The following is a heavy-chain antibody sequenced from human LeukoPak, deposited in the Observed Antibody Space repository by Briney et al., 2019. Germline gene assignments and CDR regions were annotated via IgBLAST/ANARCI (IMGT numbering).Heavy chain of an antibody. V-gene: IGHV4-61*02. J-gene: IGHJ4*02. CDR1: GGSVTSGPNY. CDR3: ARDRGNGDYGDYFDS. D-gene: IGHD4-17*01. Sequence: SETLSLTCSVSGGSVTSGPNYWNWIQRPAGKGLEWIGRIQTSGRVNYNPSLKSRVTVYLDTPKNLVSLQLTSVTAADTAVYYCARDRGNGDYGDYFDSWGQGTQVTLSS. CDR2: IQTSGRV.